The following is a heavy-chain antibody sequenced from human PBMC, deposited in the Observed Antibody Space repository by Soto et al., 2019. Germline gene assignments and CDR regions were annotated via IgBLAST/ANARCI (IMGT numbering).Heavy chain of an antibody. Sequence: QVQLVESGGGVVQPGRSLRLSFAASGFTFSSYGMHWVRQAPGKGLEWVAVIWYDGSNKYYADSVKGRFTISRDNSKNTLYLQMNSLRAEDTAVYYCARDNSSSWYGQTNWFDPWGQGTLVTVSS. CDR2: IWYDGSNK. CDR3: ARDNSSSWYGQTNWFDP. J-gene: IGHJ5*02. V-gene: IGHV3-33*01. D-gene: IGHD6-13*01. CDR1: GFTFSSYG.